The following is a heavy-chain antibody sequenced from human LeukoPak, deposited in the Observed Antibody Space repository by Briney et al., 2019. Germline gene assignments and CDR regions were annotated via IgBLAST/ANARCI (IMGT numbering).Heavy chain of an antibody. CDR1: GGSISSSSYY. J-gene: IGHJ3*02. V-gene: IGHV4-39*07. D-gene: IGHD6-19*01. CDR2: IYYSGST. CDR3: ARGKSSSGWYFYAFDI. Sequence: SETLSLTCTVSGGSISSSSYYWGWIRQPPGKGLEWIGSIYYSGSTYYNPSLKSRVTISVDTSKNQFSLKLSSVTAADTAVYYCARGKSSSGWYFYAFDIWGQGTMVTVSS.